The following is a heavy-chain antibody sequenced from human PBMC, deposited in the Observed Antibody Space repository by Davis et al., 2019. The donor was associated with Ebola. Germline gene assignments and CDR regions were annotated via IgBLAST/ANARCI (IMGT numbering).Heavy chain of an antibody. D-gene: IGHD1-7*01. CDR2: INRDGSST. V-gene: IGHV3-74*01. J-gene: IGHJ6*02. CDR1: GFTLSSYW. CDR3: ARDPTGTTDSGGPDYYYGMDV. Sequence: GVLKISCAASGFTLSSYWVHWVRQAPGKGPVWVSRINRDGSSTGYADSVKGRFTISRDNAKNSLYLQMNSLRAEDTAMYYCARDPTGTTDSGGPDYYYGMDVWGQGTTVTVSS.